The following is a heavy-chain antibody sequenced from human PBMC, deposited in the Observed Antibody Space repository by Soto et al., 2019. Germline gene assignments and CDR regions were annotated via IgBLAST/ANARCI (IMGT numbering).Heavy chain of an antibody. Sequence: QGQLVESGGGVVQPGTSLRLSCAASGLTFSTYAMHWVRQAPGKGLEWVAVISSDGNKKFYSVSVRGRFTVSGDNSRDPIFLEMNGRHPTDSHLFYWARGGPPPLVRIVGARWGQGTLVTVSS. D-gene: IGHD1-26*01. CDR2: ISSDGNKK. CDR1: GLTFSTYA. J-gene: IGHJ4*02. V-gene: IGHV3-30-3*01. CDR3: ARGGPPPLVRIVGAR.